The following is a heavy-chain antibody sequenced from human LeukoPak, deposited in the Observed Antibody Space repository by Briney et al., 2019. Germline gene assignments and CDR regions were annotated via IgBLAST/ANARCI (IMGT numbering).Heavy chain of an antibody. CDR3: VAMKPPFYYYGLDV. CDR2: IYARGST. J-gene: IGHJ6*02. CDR1: GGSISSGSYQ. V-gene: IGHV4-61*02. Sequence: PSETLSLTCTVSGGSISSGSYQWSWVRQPVGTGLEWIGRIYARGSTNYNPSLQSRVTISIDSSKNQFSLELSSVTAADSAVYYCVAMKPPFYYYGLDVWGQGTTVIVSS.